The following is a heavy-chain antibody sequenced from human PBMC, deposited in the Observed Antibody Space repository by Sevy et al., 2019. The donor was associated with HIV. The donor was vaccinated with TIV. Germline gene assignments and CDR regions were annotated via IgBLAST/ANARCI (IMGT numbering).Heavy chain of an antibody. V-gene: IGHV3-49*03. CDR2: IRSKAYGGTT. CDR3: TRALDRGYYVSGSYFYYYGIDV. J-gene: IGHJ6*02. CDR1: GFTCGDYA. Sequence: GWSLRVSCTASGFTCGDYAMSWFRQAPGKGQEWVGFIRSKAYGGTTEYAASVKGRFTISRDDSKSIAYLQMNSMKTEDTAVYYCTRALDRGYYVSGSYFYYYGIDVWGQGITVTVSS. D-gene: IGHD3-10*01.